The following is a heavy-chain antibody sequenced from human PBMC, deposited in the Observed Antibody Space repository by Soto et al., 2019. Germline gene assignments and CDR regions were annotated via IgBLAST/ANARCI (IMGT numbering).Heavy chain of an antibody. J-gene: IGHJ4*02. CDR3: ARGQDVDTAMVAFDY. CDR1: GFTFSSYA. CDR2: ISSNGGST. Sequence: QPGGSLRLSCAASGFTFSSYAMHWVRQAPGKGLEYVSAISSNGGSTYYADSVKGRFTISRDNSKNTLYLQMGSLRAEDMAVYYCARGQDVDTAMVAFDYWGQGTLVTVSS. D-gene: IGHD5-18*01. V-gene: IGHV3-64*02.